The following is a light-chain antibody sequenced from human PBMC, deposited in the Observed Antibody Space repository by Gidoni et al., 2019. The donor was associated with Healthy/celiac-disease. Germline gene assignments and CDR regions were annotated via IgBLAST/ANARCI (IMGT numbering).Light chain of an antibody. CDR2: GAS. J-gene: IGKJ3*01. CDR1: QRVSSSY. V-gene: IGKV3-20*01. CDR3: QQYGSSPLT. Sequence: EIVFTPSPGPLSLSPGERATLTCRASQRVSSSYLAWYQQKPGQAPRLLIYGASSRDTGIPDRFSGSGSGTDFTLTISRLEPEDFAVYYCQQYGSSPLTFGPGTKVDIK.